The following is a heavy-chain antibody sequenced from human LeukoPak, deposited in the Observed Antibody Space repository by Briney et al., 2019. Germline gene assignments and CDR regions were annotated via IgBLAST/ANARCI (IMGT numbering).Heavy chain of an antibody. J-gene: IGHJ4*02. CDR1: GGSFSGYY. Sequence: SETLSLTCAVYGGSFSGYYWSWIRQPPGKGLEWIGEINHSGSTNYNTSLKSRVTISVDTSKNQFPLKLSSVTAADTAVYYCARGALISSSQFDYWGQGTLVTVFS. D-gene: IGHD6-13*01. CDR3: ARGALISSSQFDY. CDR2: INHSGST. V-gene: IGHV4-34*01.